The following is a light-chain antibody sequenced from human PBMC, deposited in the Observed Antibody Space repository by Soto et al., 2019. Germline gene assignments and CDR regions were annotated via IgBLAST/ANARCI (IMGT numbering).Light chain of an antibody. CDR1: QSISRW. J-gene: IGKJ4*01. CDR2: DAT. V-gene: IGKV1-39*01. Sequence: EIHMTQSPSTLSASVEDIVTITCQASQSISRWLAWYQQKPGKAPKVLIWDATSLQRGVPSRFSGSGSGTDFTLSISSLQPEDFATYYCQQSYNTPLTFGGGTKVDTK. CDR3: QQSYNTPLT.